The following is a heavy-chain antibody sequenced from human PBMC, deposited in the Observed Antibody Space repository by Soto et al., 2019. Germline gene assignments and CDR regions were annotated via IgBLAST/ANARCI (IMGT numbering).Heavy chain of an antibody. CDR3: AKLFRGSGSHLDY. CDR2: ISYDGSNR. CDR1: GFTFNTYG. D-gene: IGHD3-10*01. V-gene: IGHV3-30*18. Sequence: ESVGGVVQPGRSLRLSCAASGFTFNTYGMQWVRQAPGRGLEWVAVISYDGSNRYYGDSVQGRFAISRDNSKNTLYLQMNSLRAEDTALYYCAKLFRGSGSHLDYWGQGTLVTVSS. J-gene: IGHJ4*02.